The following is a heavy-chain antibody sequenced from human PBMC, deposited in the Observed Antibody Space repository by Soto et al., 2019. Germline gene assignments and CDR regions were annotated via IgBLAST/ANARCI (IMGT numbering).Heavy chain of an antibody. CDR2: MSGDGKTI. CDR3: ARTYVPGIERLDP. D-gene: IGHD1-1*01. V-gene: IGHV3-74*01. Sequence: GGSLRLSCAASGFTFSNYFMHWVRQVPGEGLVWVSRMSGDGKTISYADSVKGRFTISRDNAKNTLYLQMNSLRVEDTAVYYCARTYVPGIERLDPWGQGTLVTVSS. J-gene: IGHJ5*02. CDR1: GFTFSNYF.